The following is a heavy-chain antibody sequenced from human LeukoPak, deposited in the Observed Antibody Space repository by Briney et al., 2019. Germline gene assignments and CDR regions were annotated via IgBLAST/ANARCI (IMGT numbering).Heavy chain of an antibody. J-gene: IGHJ4*02. CDR3: AKEGGSYYFDY. V-gene: IGHV3-23*01. Sequence: GGSLRLSCAASGFSLSSYAMSWVRQAPGKGLEWVSAISSTDAGTYHADSVRGRFTISRDSSKNTLYLQMNSLRAEDTAVYYCAKEGGSYYFDYWGQGTLVTVSS. CDR1: GFSLSSYA. D-gene: IGHD1-26*01. CDR2: ISSTDAGT.